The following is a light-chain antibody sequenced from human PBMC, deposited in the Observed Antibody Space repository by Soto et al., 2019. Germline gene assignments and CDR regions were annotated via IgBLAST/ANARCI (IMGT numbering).Light chain of an antibody. CDR2: DAS. V-gene: IGKV3-11*01. Sequence: EIVLTQSPATLSLSPGERATLSCRASQSVSSYLAWYQQKPGQAPRLLIYDASNRATGIPARFSGSGSGTDFTLTISSLEPEEFSVYYCEKRSICSLYTFGQGT. CDR3: EKRSICSLYT. J-gene: IGKJ2*01. CDR1: QSVSSY.